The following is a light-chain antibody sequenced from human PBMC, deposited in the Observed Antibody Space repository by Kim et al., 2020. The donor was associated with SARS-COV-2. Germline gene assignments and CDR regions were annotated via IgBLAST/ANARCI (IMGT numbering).Light chain of an antibody. J-gene: IGKJ3*01. CDR2: GAS. Sequence: VEDTVAITCQAGQDMLNCLGWYQQKPGRTPKLLIYGASNLEAAVPSRFSGSGSGTDFTFTISSLQPEVIATYYGQQYDTPLFTFGAGTKVDI. V-gene: IGKV1-33*01. CDR3: QQYDTPLFT. CDR1: QDMLNC.